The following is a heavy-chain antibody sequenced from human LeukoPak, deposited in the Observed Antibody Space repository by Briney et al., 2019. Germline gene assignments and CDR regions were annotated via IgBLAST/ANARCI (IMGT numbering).Heavy chain of an antibody. J-gene: IGHJ4*02. D-gene: IGHD2-15*01. CDR3: ARGPPLSCYLECRRGYFDY. CDR2: INHSGST. Sequence: PSETLSLTCAVYGGSFSGYYWSWIRQPPGKGLEWIGEINHSGSTNYNPSLKSRVTISVDTSKNQFSLKLSSVTAADTAVYYCARGPPLSCYLECRRGYFDYWGQGTLVTVSS. V-gene: IGHV4-34*01. CDR1: GGSFSGYY.